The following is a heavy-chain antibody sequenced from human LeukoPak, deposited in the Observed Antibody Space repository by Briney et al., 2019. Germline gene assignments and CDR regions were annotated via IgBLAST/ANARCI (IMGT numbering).Heavy chain of an antibody. CDR1: GYSINSGYF. J-gene: IGHJ4*02. CDR2: ISHSGST. V-gene: IGHV4-38-2*02. D-gene: IGHD1-26*01. Sequence: SETLSLTCTVSGYSINSGYFWGWIRQPPGKGLEWIGSISHSGSTNYNPSLKSRVTISVDTSKNQFSLKLSSVTAADTAVYYCARGGDQSGSYYWGQGTLVTVSS. CDR3: ARGGDQSGSYY.